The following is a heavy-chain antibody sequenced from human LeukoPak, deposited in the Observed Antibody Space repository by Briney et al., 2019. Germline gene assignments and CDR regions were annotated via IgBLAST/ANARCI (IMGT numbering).Heavy chain of an antibody. D-gene: IGHD5-18*01. Sequence: ASVKVSCKASGYTFTGYYMHWVRQAPGQGLEWMGWIDPNSGGTNYAQKFQGRVTMTRDTSISTAYMELSRLRSDDTAVYYCARDGDTAIKFDPWGQGTLVTVSS. J-gene: IGHJ5*02. CDR3: ARDGDTAIKFDP. CDR1: GYTFTGYY. CDR2: IDPNSGGT. V-gene: IGHV1-2*02.